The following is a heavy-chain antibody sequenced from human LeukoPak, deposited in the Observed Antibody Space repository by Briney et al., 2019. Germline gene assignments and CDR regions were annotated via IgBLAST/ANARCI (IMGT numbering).Heavy chain of an antibody. D-gene: IGHD3-3*01. CDR2: IYYSGST. V-gene: IGHV4-39*07. J-gene: IGHJ3*02. CDR3: ARGSYYDFWSGPPQSGAFDI. CDR1: GGSISSSSYY. Sequence: SETLSLTCTVSGGSISSSSYYWGWIRQPPGKGLEWIGSIYYSGSTYYNPSLKSRVTISVDTSKNQFSLKLSSVTAADTAVYYCARGSYYDFWSGPPQSGAFDIWGQGTMVTVSS.